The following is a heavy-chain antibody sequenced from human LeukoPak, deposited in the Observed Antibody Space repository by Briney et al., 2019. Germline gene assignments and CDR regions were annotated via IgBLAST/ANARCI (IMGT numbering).Heavy chain of an antibody. J-gene: IGHJ6*03. V-gene: IGHV3-30*03. CDR1: GFTFSSYG. CDR3: ARSGYSYGPQRDYYYYYMDV. D-gene: IGHD5-18*01. Sequence: PGGSLRLSCAASGFTFSSYGMHWVRQAPGKGLEWVAVISYDGSNKYYADSVKGRFTISRDNSKNTLYLQMNSLRAEDTAVYYCARSGYSYGPQRDYYYYYMDVWGKGTTVTVSS. CDR2: ISYDGSNK.